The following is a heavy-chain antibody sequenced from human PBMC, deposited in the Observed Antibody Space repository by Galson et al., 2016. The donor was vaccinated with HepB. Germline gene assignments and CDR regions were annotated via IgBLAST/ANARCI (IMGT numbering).Heavy chain of an antibody. CDR3: ARGHDANSFILDY. J-gene: IGHJ4*02. D-gene: IGHD3-3*02. CDR1: GFTFSSYW. V-gene: IGHV3-74*01. CDR2: INSDGSST. Sequence: SLRLSCAASGFTFSSYWMNWFRQAPGKGLVWVSRINSDGSSTTYADSVKGRFTISRDNAKNTLYLQMSSLRAEDTAVYYCARGHDANSFILDYWGQGTPVTVSS.